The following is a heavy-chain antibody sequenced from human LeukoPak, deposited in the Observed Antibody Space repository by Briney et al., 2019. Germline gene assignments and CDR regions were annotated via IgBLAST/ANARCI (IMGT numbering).Heavy chain of an antibody. CDR2: IYYSGST. V-gene: IGHV4-31*03. D-gene: IGHD4-17*01. J-gene: IGHJ5*02. CDR3: AREDLDDYGANWFDP. Sequence: SETLSLTCTVSGGSISSGGYYWSWIRQHPGKGLEWIGYIYYSGSTYYNPSLKSRVTISVDTSKNQFSLKLSSVTAADTAVYYCAREDLDDYGANWFDPWGQGTLVTVSS. CDR1: GGSISSGGYY.